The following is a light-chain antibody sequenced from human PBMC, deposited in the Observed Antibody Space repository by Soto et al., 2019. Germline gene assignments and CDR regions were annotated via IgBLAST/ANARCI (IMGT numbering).Light chain of an antibody. CDR1: SSDIGAYNR. J-gene: IGLJ2*01. CDR3: RSYTSSNTLI. CDR2: EVR. Sequence: QSVLTQPPSVSGSPGQSVTISCTGTSSDIGAYNRVSWYQQPPGTAPKLMIYEVRDRTSGVPDRFSGSKSGNTASLTISGLQAEDEADYYCRSYTSSNTLIFGGGTKLTVL. V-gene: IGLV2-18*02.